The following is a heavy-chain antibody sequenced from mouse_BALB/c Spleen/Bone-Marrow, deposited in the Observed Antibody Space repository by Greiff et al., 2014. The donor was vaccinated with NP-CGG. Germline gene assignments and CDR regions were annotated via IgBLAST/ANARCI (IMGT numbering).Heavy chain of an antibody. V-gene: IGHV5-9-4*01. J-gene: IGHJ2*01. Sequence: EVKLVESGGGLVKPGGSLKLSCTASGFSFSSYVMSWVRQSPEKRLEWVAEISSGGSHTYYQDTVTGRFTISRDNSKNTLYLEMSGLESEETAMYYCARGQRYFDYWGQGTTLTVSS. CDR1: GFSFSSYV. D-gene: IGHD6-1*01. CDR2: ISSGGSHT. CDR3: ARGQRYFDY.